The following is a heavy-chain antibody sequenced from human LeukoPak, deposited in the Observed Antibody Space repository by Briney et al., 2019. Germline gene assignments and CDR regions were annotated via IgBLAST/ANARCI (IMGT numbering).Heavy chain of an antibody. Sequence: SVKVSCKASGGTFSSYAISWVRQAPGQGLEWMGGIIPIFVTANYAQKFQGRVTITTDESTSAAYMELSSLISEDTAVYYCARVDSVGATAIAYWGQGPLATVSS. V-gene: IGHV1-69*05. CDR2: IIPIFVTA. CDR3: ARVDSVGATAIAY. CDR1: GGTFSSYA. J-gene: IGHJ4*02. D-gene: IGHD1-26*01.